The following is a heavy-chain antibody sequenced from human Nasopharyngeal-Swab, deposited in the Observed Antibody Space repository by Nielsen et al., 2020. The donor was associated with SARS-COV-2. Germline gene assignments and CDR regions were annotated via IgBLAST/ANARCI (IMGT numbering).Heavy chain of an antibody. Sequence: SGPTLVKPTQTLTLTCTFSGFSLSTSAMCVSWIRQPPGKALEWLARIDWDDDKYYSTSLKTRLTISKDTSKNQVVLTMTNMDPVDTATYYCARNINDYSDYHGVLDIWGQGTMVTVSS. V-gene: IGHV2-70*11. CDR2: IDWDDDK. CDR3: ARNINDYSDYHGVLDI. J-gene: IGHJ3*02. D-gene: IGHD4-11*01. CDR1: GFSLSTSAMC.